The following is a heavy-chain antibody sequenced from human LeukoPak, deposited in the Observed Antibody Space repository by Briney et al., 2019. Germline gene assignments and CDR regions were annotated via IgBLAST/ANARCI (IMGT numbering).Heavy chain of an antibody. V-gene: IGHV1-46*01. CDR2: IYPRDGST. CDR1: GYTLTSNY. Sequence: ASVKVSCKASGYTLTSNYIHWVRQAPGQGLEWMGMIYPRDGSTSYAQKFQGRVTVTRDTSTSTVHMELSGLRSEDTAVHYCARDQEGFDYWGRGTLVTVSS. CDR3: ARDQEGFDY. J-gene: IGHJ4*02.